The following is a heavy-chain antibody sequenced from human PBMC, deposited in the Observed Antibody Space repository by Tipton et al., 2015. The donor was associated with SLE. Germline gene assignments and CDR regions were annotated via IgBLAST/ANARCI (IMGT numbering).Heavy chain of an antibody. V-gene: IGHV4-59*12. CDR2: IYHTGST. Sequence: TLSLTCTVSGGSISTYCWSWIRQPPKQGLEWIGWIYHTGSTDYNPSLKSRVTISVDTSKNQFSLKLSSVTAADTAVYYCARDFQTIFGVVIIRYFDYWGQGTLVTVSS. D-gene: IGHD3-3*01. J-gene: IGHJ4*02. CDR3: ARDFQTIFGVVIIRYFDY. CDR1: GGSISTYC.